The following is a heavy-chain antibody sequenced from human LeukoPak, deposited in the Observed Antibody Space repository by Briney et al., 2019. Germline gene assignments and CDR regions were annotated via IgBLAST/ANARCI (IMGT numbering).Heavy chain of an antibody. D-gene: IGHD6-6*01. CDR1: GYTSTSYD. J-gene: IGHJ6*02. CDR2: MNPNSGNT. Sequence: ASVKVSCKASGYTSTSYDINWVRQATGQGLEWMGWMNPNSGNTGYAQKFQGRVTKTRNTSISTAYMELSSLRSEDTAVYYCARFRSSFPAHNMDVWGQGTTVTVSS. V-gene: IGHV1-8*01. CDR3: ARFRSSFPAHNMDV.